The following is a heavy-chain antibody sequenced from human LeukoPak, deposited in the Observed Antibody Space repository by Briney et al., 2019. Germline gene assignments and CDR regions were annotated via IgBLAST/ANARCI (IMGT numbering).Heavy chain of an antibody. CDR2: IKQDGSEK. V-gene: IGHV3-7*01. J-gene: IGHJ3*02. CDR1: GFTFSSYW. D-gene: IGHD2-15*01. Sequence: GGSLRLSCAASGFTFSSYWMSWVRQAPGKGLEWVANIKQDGSEKYYVDSVKGRFTISRDNAKNSLYLQMNSLRAEDTAVYYCARRDGIVVVVAAWAFDIWGRGTMVTVSS. CDR3: ARRDGIVVVVAAWAFDI.